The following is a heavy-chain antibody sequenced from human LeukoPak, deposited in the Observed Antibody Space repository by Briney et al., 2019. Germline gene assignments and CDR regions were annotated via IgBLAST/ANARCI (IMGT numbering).Heavy chain of an antibody. V-gene: IGHV3-23*01. CDR3: AKGINGYFDY. Sequence: GGSLRLSSAASGFTFNNYPMTWVRQAPGKGLEWVSSINPSGGNTYYADSVKGRFTISRDNSENTLYLQMNSLRAEDTALYYCAKGINGYFDYWGQGTLVTVSS. CDR1: GFTFNNYP. J-gene: IGHJ4*02. CDR2: INPSGGNT. D-gene: IGHD2-8*01.